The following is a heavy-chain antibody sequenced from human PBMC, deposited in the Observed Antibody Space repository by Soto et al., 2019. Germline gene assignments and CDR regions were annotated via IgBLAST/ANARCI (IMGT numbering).Heavy chain of an antibody. V-gene: IGHV1-3*01. J-gene: IGHJ4*02. CDR1: GYTFTSYA. CDR2: INAGNGNT. D-gene: IGHD3-16*01. CDR3: ASSLVWGDFDY. Sequence: QVQLVQSGAEVKKPGASVKVSCKASGYTFTSYAMHWARQAPGQRLEWMGWINAGNGNTKYSQKFQGRVTITSDTSASTAYMELSSLRSEDTAVYYCASSLVWGDFDYWGQGTLVTVSS.